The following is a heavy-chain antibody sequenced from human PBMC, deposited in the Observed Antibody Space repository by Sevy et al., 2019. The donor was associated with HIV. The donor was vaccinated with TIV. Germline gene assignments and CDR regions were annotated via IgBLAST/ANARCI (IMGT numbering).Heavy chain of an antibody. Sequence: ASVKVSCKASGYTFTSYGISWVRQAPGQGLEWMGWINGYSGNTNYGQKLQGRVTMTTDTSTNTAYMELRSLRSDDTAVDYCARGEAAGGTPIDYWGQGTLVTVSS. CDR3: ARGEAAGGTPIDY. CDR2: INGYSGNT. V-gene: IGHV1-18*04. CDR1: GYTFTSYG. D-gene: IGHD6-13*01. J-gene: IGHJ4*02.